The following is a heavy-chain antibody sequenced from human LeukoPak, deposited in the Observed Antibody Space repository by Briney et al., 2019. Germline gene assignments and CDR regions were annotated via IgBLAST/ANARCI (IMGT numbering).Heavy chain of an antibody. J-gene: IGHJ6*02. CDR2: IYSGGST. D-gene: IGHD4-17*01. CDR1: GFTFSNYA. V-gene: IGHV3-53*01. CDR3: ARVSIGDYYYYYGMDV. Sequence: PGGSLRLSCAASGFTFSNYAMSWVRQAPGKGLEWVSVIYSGGSTYYADSVKGRFTISRDNSKNTLYLQMNSLRAEDTAVYYCARVSIGDYYYYYGMDVWGQGTTVTVSS.